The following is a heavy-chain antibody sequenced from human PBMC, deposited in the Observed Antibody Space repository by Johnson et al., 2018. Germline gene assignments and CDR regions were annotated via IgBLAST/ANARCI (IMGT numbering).Heavy chain of an antibody. CDR3: AREAGGFFTGGSCYWYGMDV. J-gene: IGHJ6*02. D-gene: IGHD2-15*01. CDR1: GGSLSSYY. V-gene: IGHV4-59*01. CDR2: IYYRGST. Sequence: QVQLQESGPGLVKPSETLSLICTVSGGSLSSYYWSWIRQPPGKGLEWIGHIYYRGSTNYNPSLQSRVTISVDTSKNKFSLKLNSVTASDTAIYDCAREAGGFFTGGSCYWYGMDVWGQGTTVTVSS.